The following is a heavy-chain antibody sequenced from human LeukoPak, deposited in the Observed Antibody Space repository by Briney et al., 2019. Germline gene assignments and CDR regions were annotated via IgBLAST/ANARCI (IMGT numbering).Heavy chain of an antibody. D-gene: IGHD2-15*01. Sequence: GASVKVSCKASGYTFTSYYLQWVRQAPGQGLEWMGGFDPEDDETVYAQKFQGRLTMTEDTSTDTAYMELSSLRSDDTAVYYCATDPVGYCSANGCYSVDYWGQGTLVTVSS. CDR1: GYTFTSYY. CDR3: ATDPVGYCSANGCYSVDY. CDR2: FDPEDDET. J-gene: IGHJ4*02. V-gene: IGHV1-24*01.